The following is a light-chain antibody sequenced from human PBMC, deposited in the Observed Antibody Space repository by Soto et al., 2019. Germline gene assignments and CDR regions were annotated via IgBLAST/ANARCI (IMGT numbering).Light chain of an antibody. J-gene: IGLJ7*01. CDR2: DVS. CDR1: SNDVGGYNC. V-gene: IGLV2-14*01. Sequence: QSALTQPASVSGSPGQSITISCTGTSNDVGGYNCVSWYQQSPGKAPKLMIYDVSDRPPGVSNRFSGSKSDNTASLTISGLQAEDEADYCCSSCTSSSALYVFGSGTQLTVL. CDR3: SSCTSSSALYV.